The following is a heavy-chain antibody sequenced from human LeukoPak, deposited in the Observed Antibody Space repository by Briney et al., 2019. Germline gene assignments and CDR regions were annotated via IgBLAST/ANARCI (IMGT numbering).Heavy chain of an antibody. J-gene: IGHJ4*02. Sequence: SETLSLTCAVSGYSISSGYYWGWIRQPPGKGLEWIGSIYHSGGTYYNPSLKSRVTISVDTSKNQFSLKLSSVTAADTAVYYCARMLEDGLIDCWGQGTLVTVSS. D-gene: IGHD1-1*01. CDR2: IYHSGGT. CDR1: GYSISSGYY. CDR3: ARMLEDGLIDC. V-gene: IGHV4-38-2*01.